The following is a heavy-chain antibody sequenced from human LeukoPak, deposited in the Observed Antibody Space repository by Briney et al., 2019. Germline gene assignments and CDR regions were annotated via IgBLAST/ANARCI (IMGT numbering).Heavy chain of an antibody. CDR2: IYYSGST. CDR3: ARACSGGSCYSIDAFDI. J-gene: IGHJ3*02. V-gene: IGHV4-59*01. D-gene: IGHD2-15*01. Sequence: SETLSLTCTVSGGSISSYYWSWIRQPPGKGLEWIGYIYYSGSTNYNPSLKSRVTISVDTSKNQFSLKLSSVTAVDTAVYYCARACSGGSCYSIDAFDIWGQGTMVTVSS. CDR1: GGSISSYY.